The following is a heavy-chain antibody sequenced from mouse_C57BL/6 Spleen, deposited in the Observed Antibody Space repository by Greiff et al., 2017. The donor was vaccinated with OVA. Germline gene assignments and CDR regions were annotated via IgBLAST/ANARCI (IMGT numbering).Heavy chain of an antibody. CDR1: GYAFSSSW. CDR3: ARWCTTANAGYFDV. CDR2: IYPGDGDT. J-gene: IGHJ1*03. D-gene: IGHD1-2*01. V-gene: IGHV1-82*01. Sequence: QVQLQQSGPELVKPGASVKISCKASGYAFSSSWMNWVKQRPGKGLEWIGRIYPGDGDTNSNGKFKGKATLTVDKSSSTAYMQLSSLTSEDSAVYFCARWCTTANAGYFDVWGTGTTVTVSS.